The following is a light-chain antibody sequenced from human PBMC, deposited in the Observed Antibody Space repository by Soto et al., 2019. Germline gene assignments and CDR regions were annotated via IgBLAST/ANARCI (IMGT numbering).Light chain of an antibody. V-gene: IGLV2-14*01. CDR1: SSDIGAYNY. CDR2: EVS. CDR3: SSYTTTTTLVI. J-gene: IGLJ2*01. Sequence: QSALTQPASASGSPGQSITISCTGTSSDIGAYNYVSWFQQHPGKAPKLMIYEVSNRPSGVSNRFSGSKSGNTASLTISGLQTEDEADYYCSSYTTTTTLVIFGGGTKLTVL.